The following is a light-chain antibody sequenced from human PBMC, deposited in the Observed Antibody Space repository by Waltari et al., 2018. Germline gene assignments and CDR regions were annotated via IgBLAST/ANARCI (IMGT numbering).Light chain of an antibody. CDR3: QQYFISPPT. CDR2: WAS. CDR1: SKKRRY. Sequence: SKKRRYLAWYQQKPGQAPKLIMHWASTREFGVPDRFSGSGSPTDFTLTISSLQAEDVTVYFCQQYFISPPTFGQGTRLEI. J-gene: IGKJ5*01. V-gene: IGKV4-1*01.